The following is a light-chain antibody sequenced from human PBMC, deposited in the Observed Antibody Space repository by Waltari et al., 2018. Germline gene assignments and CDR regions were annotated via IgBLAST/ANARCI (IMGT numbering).Light chain of an antibody. J-gene: IGLJ3*02. Sequence: SYEVTQPPSVSVSPGQTAIITCSGDKLGDKYACWYQQRPGQSPALVIYQDNKRPSGTPGRFSGSNYGNTGTLTISGTQAMDEADYYCHTWDSATAVFGGGTKLAVL. CDR2: QDN. CDR1: KLGDKY. CDR3: HTWDSATAV. V-gene: IGLV3-1*01.